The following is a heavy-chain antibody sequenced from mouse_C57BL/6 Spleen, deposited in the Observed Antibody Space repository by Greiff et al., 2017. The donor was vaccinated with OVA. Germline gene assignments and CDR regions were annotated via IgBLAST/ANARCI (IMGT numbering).Heavy chain of an antibody. Sequence: VQLKQPGAELVMPGASVKLSCKASGYTFTSYWMHWVKQRPGQGLEWIGEIDPSDSYTNYNQKFKGKSTLTVDKSSSTAYMQLSSLTSEDSAVYYCARSWTTVVAHWYFDVWGTGTTVTVSS. CDR3: ARSWTTVVAHWYFDV. CDR1: GYTFTSYW. CDR2: IDPSDSYT. D-gene: IGHD1-1*01. J-gene: IGHJ1*03. V-gene: IGHV1-69*01.